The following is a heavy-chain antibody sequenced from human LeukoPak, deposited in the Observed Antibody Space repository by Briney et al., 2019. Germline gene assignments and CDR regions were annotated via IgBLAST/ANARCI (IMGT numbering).Heavy chain of an antibody. CDR1: GGSIRSAGSS. CDR3: ARAVDDIFTGYYGEIFDM. V-gene: IGHV4-30-2*01. Sequence: SETLSLTCAVSGGSIRSAGSSWSWIRQPPGKGLEWIGYISHRGNTHYSPSLKSRVTISVDRSKNQFSLSLTSVTAADTAVYYCARAVDDIFTGYYGEIFDMWGQGTMVTVSS. D-gene: IGHD3-9*01. J-gene: IGHJ3*02. CDR2: ISHRGNT.